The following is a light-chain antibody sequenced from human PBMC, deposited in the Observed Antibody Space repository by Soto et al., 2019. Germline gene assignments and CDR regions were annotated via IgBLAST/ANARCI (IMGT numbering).Light chain of an antibody. J-gene: IGKJ1*01. CDR1: QSFTSRS. Sequence: EIVLTQSTGTLSLSPVERATLSCSASQSFTSRSLAWYQQKPGLAPRLLISGASNRAAGIPDRFSGSGSGTDFTLTISRLEPEDFAVYYCQQYDSSPRTFGQGTKVDIK. V-gene: IGKV3-20*01. CDR2: GAS. CDR3: QQYDSSPRT.